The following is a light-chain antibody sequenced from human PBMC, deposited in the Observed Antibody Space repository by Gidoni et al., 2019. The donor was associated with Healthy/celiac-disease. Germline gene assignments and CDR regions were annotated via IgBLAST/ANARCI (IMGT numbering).Light chain of an antibody. CDR2: AAS. CDR1: QGIRND. V-gene: IGKV1-6*01. CDR3: LQYYNYPLT. J-gene: IGKJ4*01. Sequence: AIQITQSPSSLSASVGDRVTITCRASQGIRNDLGWYQQKPGKAPKLLIYAASSLHSGVPSRFSGSGSGTDFTLTISSLQPEDFATYYCLQYYNYPLTFGRGTKVEIK.